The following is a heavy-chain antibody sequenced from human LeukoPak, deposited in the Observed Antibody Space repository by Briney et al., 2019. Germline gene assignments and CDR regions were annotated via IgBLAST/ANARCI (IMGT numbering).Heavy chain of an antibody. D-gene: IGHD6-13*01. V-gene: IGHV4-59*01. Sequence: SETLSLTCTVSGGSISSYYWSWIRQPPGKGLEWIGYIYYSGSTNYNPSLKSRVTISVDTSKNQFSLKLSSVTAADTAGYYCARNGNWGIADNYYYYGMDVWGQGTTVTVSS. CDR2: IYYSGST. CDR3: ARNGNWGIADNYYYYGMDV. J-gene: IGHJ6*02. CDR1: GGSISSYY.